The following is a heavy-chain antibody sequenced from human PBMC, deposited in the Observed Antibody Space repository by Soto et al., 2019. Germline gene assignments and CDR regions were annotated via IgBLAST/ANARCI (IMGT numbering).Heavy chain of an antibody. CDR1: GFTFSSYW. Sequence: GGSLRLSCAASGFTFSSYWMTWVRQTPGTGLEWVANIKQDGSEKYYADSVKGRFTISRDNSKNTLYLQMNSLRAEDTAVYYCASVLRYFDWLLYGAPLDLSYWGQGTLVTVSS. CDR3: ASVLRYFDWLLYGAPLDLSY. CDR2: IKQDGSEK. D-gene: IGHD3-9*01. J-gene: IGHJ4*02. V-gene: IGHV3-7*05.